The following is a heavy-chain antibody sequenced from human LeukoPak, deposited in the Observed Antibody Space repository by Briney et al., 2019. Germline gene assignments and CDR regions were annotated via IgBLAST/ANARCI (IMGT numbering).Heavy chain of an antibody. CDR3: ARDPPFGSGWPKTHFDY. J-gene: IGHJ4*02. V-gene: IGHV3-30*04. CDR2: IAYDGGNI. Sequence: GGSLRLSCAPSGFSFDEYAMHWVRQAPGKGLEWVAFIAYDGGNIHYADSVKGRFTISRDNSRNTLYLQMNTLRPEDTAVYYCARDPPFGSGWPKTHFDYGGQGTLATVPS. D-gene: IGHD6-19*01. CDR1: GFSFDEYA.